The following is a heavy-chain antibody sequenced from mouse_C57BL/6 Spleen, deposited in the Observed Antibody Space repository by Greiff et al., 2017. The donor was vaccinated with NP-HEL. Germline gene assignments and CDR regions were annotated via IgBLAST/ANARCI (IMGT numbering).Heavy chain of an antibody. V-gene: IGHV1-47*01. CDR1: GYTFTTYP. D-gene: IGHD2-4*01. CDR3: ARPSYDCQAWFAY. J-gene: IGHJ3*01. CDR2: FHPYNDDT. Sequence: VQLQQSGAELVKPGASVKMSCKASGYTFTTYPIEWMKQTHGQSLEWIGNFHPYNDDTKYNEKFKGKATLTVEKSSSTVYLELSRLTSDDSAVYYCARPSYDCQAWFAYWGQGTLVTVSA.